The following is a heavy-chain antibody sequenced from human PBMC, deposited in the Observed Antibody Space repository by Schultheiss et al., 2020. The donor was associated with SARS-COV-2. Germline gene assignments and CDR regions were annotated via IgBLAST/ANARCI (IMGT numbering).Heavy chain of an antibody. CDR1: GGTFSSYA. CDR3: ATLTGPNHGDY. J-gene: IGHJ4*02. V-gene: IGHV1-69*06. Sequence: SVKVSCKASGGTFSSYAISWVRQAPGQGLEWMGGIIPIFGTANYAQKFQGRVTITADKSTSTAYMELSSLRSEDTAVYYCATLTGPNHGDYWGQGTLVTVSS. D-gene: IGHD1-20*01. CDR2: IIPIFGTA.